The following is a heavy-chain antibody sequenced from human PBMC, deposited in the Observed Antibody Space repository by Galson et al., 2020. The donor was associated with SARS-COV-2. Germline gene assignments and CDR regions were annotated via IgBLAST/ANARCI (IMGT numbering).Heavy chain of an antibody. V-gene: IGHV4-34*01. Sequence: SETLSLTCAVYSGSFSGYYWTWIRQPPGKGLEWIGEINHSGSTNYNPSLKSRATISVDTSKNQFSLKLNSVTAADTAVYYCTRVGDGYNSGFDDWGQGILVTVSS. CDR1: SGSFSGYY. J-gene: IGHJ4*02. D-gene: IGHD5-12*01. CDR2: INHSGST. CDR3: TRVGDGYNSGFDD.